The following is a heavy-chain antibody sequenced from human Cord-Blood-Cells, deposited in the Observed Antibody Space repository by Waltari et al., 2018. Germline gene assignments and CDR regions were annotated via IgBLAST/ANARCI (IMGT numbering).Heavy chain of an antibody. Sequence: EVQLVESGGGLVKPGGSLRLSCAASGFTFSNAWLSWVRQAPGKGVEWFGRIKSRTGGGKTDYAAPGKGRFTISRDDSKNTLYLQMNSLKAEDTAVYYCTTGRVVPAAIDDWGQGTLVTVAS. CDR3: TTGRVVPAAIDD. J-gene: IGHJ4*02. CDR2: IKSRTGGGKT. V-gene: IGHV3-15*01. D-gene: IGHD2-2*01. CDR1: GFTFSNAW.